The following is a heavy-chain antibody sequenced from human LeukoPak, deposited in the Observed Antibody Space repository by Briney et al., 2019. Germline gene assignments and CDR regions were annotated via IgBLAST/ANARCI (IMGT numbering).Heavy chain of an antibody. Sequence: GGSLRLSCAASGFTFSSYSMNWVRQAPGKGLEWVSSISSSSSYIYYADSVKGRFTISRDNAKNSLYLQMNSLRAEDTAVYYCARAGNVRGVIGDMDVWGKGTTVTIS. CDR3: ARAGNVRGVIGDMDV. D-gene: IGHD3-10*01. V-gene: IGHV3-21*01. J-gene: IGHJ6*03. CDR2: ISSSSSYI. CDR1: GFTFSSYS.